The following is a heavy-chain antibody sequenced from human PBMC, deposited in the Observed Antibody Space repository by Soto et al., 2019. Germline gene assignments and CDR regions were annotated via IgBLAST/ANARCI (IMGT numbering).Heavy chain of an antibody. CDR3: AKGGQRRGGGYFDY. D-gene: IGHD6-25*01. Sequence: EVQLLESGGGLVQPGGSLRLSCAASGFTFSSYAMSWVRQAPGKGLEWVSGISSSGRNTYYADSVKGRFTISRDNSKNTRYLQRDSLGAEDTALYYWAKGGQRRGGGYFDYWGQGTLVTVSS. CDR2: ISSSGRNT. J-gene: IGHJ4*02. V-gene: IGHV3-23*01. CDR1: GFTFSSYA.